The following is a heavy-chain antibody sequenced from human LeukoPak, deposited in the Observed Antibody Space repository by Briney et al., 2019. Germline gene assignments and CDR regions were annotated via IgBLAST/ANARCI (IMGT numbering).Heavy chain of an antibody. J-gene: IGHJ4*02. V-gene: IGHV4-59*01. Sequence: PSETLSLTCTVSGGSISSYYWSWIRQSPGKGLEWIGYIYYSGSTSYNPSLKSRVTISVDTSKNQFSLKLSSVTAADTAVYYCARVQVDTAMVSYYFDYWGQGTLVTVSS. D-gene: IGHD5-18*01. CDR2: IYYSGST. CDR3: ARVQVDTAMVSYYFDY. CDR1: GGSISSYY.